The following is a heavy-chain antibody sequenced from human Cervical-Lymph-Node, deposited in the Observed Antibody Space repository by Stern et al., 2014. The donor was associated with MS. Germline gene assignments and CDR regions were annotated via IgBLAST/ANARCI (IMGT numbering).Heavy chain of an antibody. CDR3: ARVGRVTKDAFDI. V-gene: IGHV1-46*01. D-gene: IGHD3-16*01. CDR1: GYTFTSYY. J-gene: IGHJ3*02. Sequence: VQLVESGAEVKKPGASVKVSCKASGYTFTSYYMHWVRQAPGQGLEWMGIINPSGGRTRYAQKFQGRVTMTRDTSTSTVYMELSSLRSEDPAVYYCARVGRVTKDAFDIWGQGTMVTVSS. CDR2: INPSGGRT.